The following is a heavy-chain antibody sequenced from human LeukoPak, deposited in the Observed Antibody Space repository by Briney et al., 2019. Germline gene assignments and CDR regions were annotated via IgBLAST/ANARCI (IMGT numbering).Heavy chain of an antibody. J-gene: IGHJ6*02. V-gene: IGHV4-34*01. CDR3: ARGVKYCSSTSCYRGVNYYGMDV. CDR1: GGSFSGYY. D-gene: IGHD2-2*01. Sequence: SETLSLTCAVYGGSFSGYYWSWIRQPPGKGLEWIGEINYSGSTNYNPSLKSRVTISVDTSKNQFSLQLSSVTAADTAVYYCARGVKYCSSTSCYRGVNYYGMDVWGQGTTVTVSS. CDR2: INYSGST.